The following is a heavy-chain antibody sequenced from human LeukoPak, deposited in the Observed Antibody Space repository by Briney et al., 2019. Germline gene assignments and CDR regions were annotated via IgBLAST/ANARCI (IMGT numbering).Heavy chain of an antibody. D-gene: IGHD1-1*01. Sequence: SETLSLTCTVSGGSVSNGIYYWSWIRQPPGKGLEWIAYIHYSGSTNYNPSLKSRVTISVDTSKNQFSLKLSSVTAADTAVYYCAREGNGPAYYHFYYMDVWGKGTTVTVSS. CDR1: GGSVSNGIYY. CDR2: IHYSGST. CDR3: AREGNGPAYYHFYYMDV. V-gene: IGHV4-61*01. J-gene: IGHJ6*03.